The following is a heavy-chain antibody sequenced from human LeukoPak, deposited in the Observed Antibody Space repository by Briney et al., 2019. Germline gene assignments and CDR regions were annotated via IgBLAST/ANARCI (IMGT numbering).Heavy chain of an antibody. D-gene: IGHD5-24*01. CDR2: ISSSSSYI. Sequence: PGGSLRLSCAASGFTFSSYSMNWVRQAPGKGLEWVSSISSSSSYIYYADSVKGRFTISRDNAKNSLYLQMNSLRAEDTTVYYCARDLPRREMATIRAWDYWGQGTLVTVSS. CDR3: ARDLPRREMATIRAWDY. CDR1: GFTFSSYS. V-gene: IGHV3-21*01. J-gene: IGHJ4*02.